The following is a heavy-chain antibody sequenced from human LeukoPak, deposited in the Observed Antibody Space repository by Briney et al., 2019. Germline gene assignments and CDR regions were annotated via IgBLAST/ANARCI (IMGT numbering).Heavy chain of an antibody. CDR3: ARVDGYSGYAPADYFDY. V-gene: IGHV4-59*01. D-gene: IGHD5-12*01. CDR1: GGSISSYC. Sequence: SETLSLTCTVSGGSISSYCWNWIRQPPGKGLEWIGCIYSSGSTNYNPSLKSRVTMSVDTSKNQFSLKLSSVTAADTAVYYCARVDGYSGYAPADYFDYWGQGTLVTVSS. J-gene: IGHJ4*02. CDR2: IYSSGST.